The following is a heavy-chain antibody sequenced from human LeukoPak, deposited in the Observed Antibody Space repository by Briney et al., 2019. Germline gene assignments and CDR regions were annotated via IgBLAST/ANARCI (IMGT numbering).Heavy chain of an antibody. Sequence: SETLSLTCTVSGGSISSYYWSRIRQPPGKGLEWIGYIYYSGSTNYNPSLKSRVTISVDTSKNQFSLKLSSVTAADTAVYYCASRVSGYSSSWQAFDIWGQGTMVTVSS. D-gene: IGHD6-13*01. CDR1: GGSISSYY. V-gene: IGHV4-59*08. CDR3: ASRVSGYSSSWQAFDI. J-gene: IGHJ3*02. CDR2: IYYSGST.